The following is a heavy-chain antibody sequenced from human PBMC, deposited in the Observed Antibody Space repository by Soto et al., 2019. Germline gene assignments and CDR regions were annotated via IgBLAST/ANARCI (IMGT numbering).Heavy chain of an antibody. Sequence: QVQLVESGGGVVQPGRSLRLSCAASGFTFSSYAMHWVRQAPGKGLEWVAVISYDGSNKYYADSVKGRFTISRDNSKNTLYLQMNSLRAEDTAVYYCARERLEWFALLDYWGQGTLVTVS. V-gene: IGHV3-30-3*01. CDR1: GFTFSSYA. J-gene: IGHJ4*02. CDR3: ARERLEWFALLDY. D-gene: IGHD3-3*01. CDR2: ISYDGSNK.